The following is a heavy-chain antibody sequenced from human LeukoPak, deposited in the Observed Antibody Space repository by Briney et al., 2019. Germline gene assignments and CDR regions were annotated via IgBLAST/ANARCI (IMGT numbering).Heavy chain of an antibody. Sequence: GGSLRLSCAASGFTFSSHWMHWVRQAPGKGLVWVSGINSDGSTTSYADSVKGRFTISRDNAKNSLYLQMNSLGAEDTAVYYCARRGTSSSWAHFDYWGQGTLVTVSS. V-gene: IGHV3-74*01. J-gene: IGHJ4*02. CDR3: ARRGTSSSWAHFDY. CDR2: INSDGSTT. D-gene: IGHD6-13*01. CDR1: GFTFSSHW.